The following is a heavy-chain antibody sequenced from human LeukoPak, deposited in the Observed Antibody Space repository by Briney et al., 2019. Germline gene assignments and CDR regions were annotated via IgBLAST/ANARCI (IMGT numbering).Heavy chain of an antibody. D-gene: IGHD6-13*01. V-gene: IGHV3-30-3*01. J-gene: IGHJ4*02. CDR3: ARDLSPTPYSSSWGFDY. Sequence: PGGSLRLSCAASGFTFSSYAMHWVRQAPGKGLEWVAVILYDGSNKYYADSVKGRFTIYRDNSKNTLYLQMNSLRAEDTAVYYCARDLSPTPYSSSWGFDYWGQGTLVTVSS. CDR1: GFTFSSYA. CDR2: ILYDGSNK.